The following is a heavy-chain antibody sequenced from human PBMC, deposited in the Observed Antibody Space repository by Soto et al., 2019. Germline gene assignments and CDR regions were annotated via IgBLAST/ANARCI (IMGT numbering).Heavy chain of an antibody. D-gene: IGHD2-2*01. CDR3: ARPTGDTSSHYACDY. CDR1: GDTFGRYG. J-gene: IGHJ4*02. Sequence: QVQLVQSGAEVKKPGSSVRVSCKVSGDTFGRYGISWVRQAPGQGLEWMGGIIPTTGKPKCAQKFQDRVTISAEESTTTAYLELSGLRSEDTALYYCARPTGDTSSHYACDYWGQGTLVTVSP. V-gene: IGHV1-69*12. CDR2: IIPTTGKP.